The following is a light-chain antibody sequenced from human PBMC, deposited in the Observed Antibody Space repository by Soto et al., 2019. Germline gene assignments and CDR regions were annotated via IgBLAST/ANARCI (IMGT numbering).Light chain of an antibody. Sequence: EIVMTQSPATLSVSPGERATLSCRASQSVNSNLAWYQQKPGQAPRLLIYGASTRAAGIPARFSGSGSGTEFSPPIRSLQSEDFAVYYCQQYNNRPPDTFGQGTKLEIK. CDR3: QQYNNRPPDT. V-gene: IGKV3-15*01. CDR2: GAS. CDR1: QSVNSN. J-gene: IGKJ2*01.